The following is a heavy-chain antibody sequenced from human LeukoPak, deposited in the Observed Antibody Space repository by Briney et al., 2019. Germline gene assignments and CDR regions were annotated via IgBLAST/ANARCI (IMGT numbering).Heavy chain of an antibody. D-gene: IGHD3-10*01. CDR1: GFIFNNFW. CDR3: AGVLYYGSARRYYFDY. V-gene: IGHV3-7*01. J-gene: IGHJ4*02. CDR2: IKQDGNEK. Sequence: GGSLRLSCTASGFIFNNFWKNWVRQAPGKGLEWVANIKQDGNEKYYVDSVMGRFTISRDNAKNSMYLQMNTLRAEDTGVYYCAGVLYYGSARRYYFDYWGQGTLVTVSS.